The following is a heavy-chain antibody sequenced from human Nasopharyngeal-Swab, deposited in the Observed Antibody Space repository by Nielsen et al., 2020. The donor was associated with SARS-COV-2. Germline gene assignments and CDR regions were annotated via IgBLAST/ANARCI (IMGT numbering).Heavy chain of an antibody. Sequence: GESLKISCAASGFFFDDYAMHWVRQAPGKGLEWVSLISDSGLRTYYADSVEGRFTISRDNSKDSLYLQMNSLRTEDIAWYHCAKDMGYSSGLGAIDSWGQGTLVTVSS. J-gene: IGHJ4*02. CDR3: AKDMGYSSGLGAIDS. CDR1: GFFFDDYA. V-gene: IGHV3-43*02. D-gene: IGHD5-18*01. CDR2: ISDSGLRT.